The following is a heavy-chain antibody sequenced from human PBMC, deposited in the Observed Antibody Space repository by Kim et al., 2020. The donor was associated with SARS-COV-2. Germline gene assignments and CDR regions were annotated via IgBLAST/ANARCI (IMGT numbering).Heavy chain of an antibody. CDR1: GFTFSSYW. J-gene: IGHJ6*02. CDR3: ASPVTYSSGLYFYGMDV. V-gene: IGHV3-74*01. CDR2: INSDGSDT. D-gene: IGHD6-19*01. Sequence: GGSLRLSCTASGFTFSSYWMHWVRQAPGKGLVWVSRINSDGSDTHYADSVKGRFTISRDNAKNTVHLLMNNLRAEDTAVYYCASPVTYSSGLYFYGMDVWGQGTTVTVSS.